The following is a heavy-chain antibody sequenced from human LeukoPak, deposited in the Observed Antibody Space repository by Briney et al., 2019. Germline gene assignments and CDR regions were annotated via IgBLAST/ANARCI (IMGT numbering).Heavy chain of an antibody. CDR2: IRYDGSNK. Sequence: PGGSLRLSCAASGFTFSSYGMHWVRQAPGKGLDWVAFIRYDGSNKYYADSVKGRFTISRDNSKNTLYLQMNSLRAEDTAVYYCAKDGRYGGVHWFDPWGQGTLVTVSS. J-gene: IGHJ5*02. CDR3: AKDGRYGGVHWFDP. CDR1: GFTFSSYG. V-gene: IGHV3-30*02. D-gene: IGHD4-23*01.